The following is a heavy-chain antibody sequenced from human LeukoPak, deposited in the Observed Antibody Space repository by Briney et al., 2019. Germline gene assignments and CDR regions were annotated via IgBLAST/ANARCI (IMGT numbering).Heavy chain of an antibody. CDR3: ARAYTNSRHYYYYYMDV. D-gene: IGHD2-2*02. CDR1: GFTVSSNY. Sequence: GGSLRLSCAASGFTVSSNYMSWVRQAPGKGLEWVSGITWNGDTTGYADSVKGRFAISRDNAKNSLYLQMNSLRAEDTALYYCARAYTNSRHYYYYYMDVWGKGTTVTVSS. V-gene: IGHV3-20*04. CDR2: ITWNGDTT. J-gene: IGHJ6*03.